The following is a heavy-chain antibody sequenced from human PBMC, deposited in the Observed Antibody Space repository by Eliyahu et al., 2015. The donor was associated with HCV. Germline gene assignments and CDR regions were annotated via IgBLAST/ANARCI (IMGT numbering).Heavy chain of an antibody. CDR2: MNPNSGNT. V-gene: IGHV1-8*01. Sequence: QVQLVQSGAEVKKPGASVKVSCKASGYTFTXYDINWVRQATGQGLEWMGWMNPNSGNTGYAXKFQGRVTMTRNTSISTAYMELSSLRSEDTAVYYCARADTTVTARTQNYYYYGMDVWGQGTTVTVSS. CDR1: GYTFTXYD. J-gene: IGHJ6*02. CDR3: ARADTTVTARTQNYYYYGMDV. D-gene: IGHD4-17*01.